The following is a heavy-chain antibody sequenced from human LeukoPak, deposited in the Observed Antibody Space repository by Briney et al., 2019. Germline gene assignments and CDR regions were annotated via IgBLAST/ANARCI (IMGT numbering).Heavy chain of an antibody. J-gene: IGHJ4*02. Sequence: GGSLRLSCAASGFTFSSYEMNWVRQAPGKGLEWVSYISRSGSAVYYADSVKGRFTISRDNAKNSLHLQMNSLRAEDTAVYYCARRVIVVGLDYWGQGTLVTVSS. CDR2: ISRSGSAV. D-gene: IGHD3-22*01. CDR3: ARRVIVVGLDY. CDR1: GFTFSSYE. V-gene: IGHV3-48*03.